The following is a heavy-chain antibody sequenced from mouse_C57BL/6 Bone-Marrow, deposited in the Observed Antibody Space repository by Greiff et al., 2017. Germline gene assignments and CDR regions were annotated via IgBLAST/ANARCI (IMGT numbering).Heavy chain of an antibody. CDR3: ARWGYYGSSYD. Sequence: VQLQQSGPVLVKPGASVKMSCKASGYTFTDYYMNWVKQSHGKSLEWIGVINPYNGGTSYNQKFKGKATLTVDKSSSTAYMELNSLTSEDSAVYYCARWGYYGSSYDWGQGTTLTVSS. J-gene: IGHJ2*01. V-gene: IGHV1-19*01. D-gene: IGHD1-1*01. CDR1: GYTFTDYY. CDR2: INPYNGGT.